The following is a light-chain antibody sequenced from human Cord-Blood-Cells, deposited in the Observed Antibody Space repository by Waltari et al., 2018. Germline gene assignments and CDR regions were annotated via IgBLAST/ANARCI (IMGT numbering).Light chain of an antibody. V-gene: IGLV1-40*01. J-gene: IGLJ3*02. CDR1: SSNIGAGYD. CDR3: QSYDSSLSGWV. Sequence: QSVLTQPPSVSGAPGQRVTISCTGSSSNIGAGYDVHWYQQLPATATKLLIYGHSKPPSAVPDRFSGSKSCTSASLAITGLHAEDEADYYCQSYDSSLSGWVFGGGTKLTVL. CDR2: GHS.